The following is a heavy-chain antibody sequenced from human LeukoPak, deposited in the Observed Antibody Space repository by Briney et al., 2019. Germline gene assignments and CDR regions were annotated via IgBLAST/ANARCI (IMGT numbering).Heavy chain of an antibody. CDR1: GGTFSSYA. Sequence: ASVKVSCKASGGTFSSYAISWVRQAPGQGLEWMGRIIPILGIANYAQKFQGRVTITADKSTSTAYMELSSLRSEDTAVYYCARGDVDTAMVSYYYYYGMDVWGQGTTVTVSS. J-gene: IGHJ6*02. CDR2: IIPILGIA. CDR3: ARGDVDTAMVSYYYYYGMDV. D-gene: IGHD5-18*01. V-gene: IGHV1-69*04.